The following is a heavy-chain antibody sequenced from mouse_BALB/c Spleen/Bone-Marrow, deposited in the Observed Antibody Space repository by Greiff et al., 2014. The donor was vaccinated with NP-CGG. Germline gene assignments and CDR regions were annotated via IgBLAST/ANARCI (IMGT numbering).Heavy chain of an antibody. CDR1: GFTFSDYY. Sequence: DVQLQESGGGLVKPGGSLKLSCAASGFTFSDYYMYWVRQTPEKRLEWVATIRDGGSYTYYPDSVKRRFTISRDNAKNNLYLQMSSLKSEDTAMYYCGRAWFAYWGQGTLVTVSA. J-gene: IGHJ3*01. CDR2: IRDGGSYT. V-gene: IGHV5-4*02. D-gene: IGHD3-3*01. CDR3: GRAWFAY.